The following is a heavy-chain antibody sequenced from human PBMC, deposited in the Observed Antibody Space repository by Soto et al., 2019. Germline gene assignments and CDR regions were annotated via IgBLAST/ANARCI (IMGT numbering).Heavy chain of an antibody. CDR1: GCSISTIGYY. V-gene: IGHV4-39*01. CDR2: FYYSGST. J-gene: IGHJ4*02. Sequence: QLQLQESGPGLVKPSETLSLTCTVSGCSISTIGYYWGWIRQPPGKGLEWIGSFYYSGSTFYNPSLKSRVSISVDTSNNQFSLKLSSVTAAATAVYYCARHGLSDSSGFYLIDYWGQGTLVTVSS. D-gene: IGHD3-22*01. CDR3: ARHGLSDSSGFYLIDY.